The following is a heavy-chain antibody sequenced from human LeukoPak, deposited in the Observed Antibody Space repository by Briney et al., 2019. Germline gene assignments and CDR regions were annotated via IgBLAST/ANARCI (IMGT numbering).Heavy chain of an antibody. J-gene: IGHJ4*02. CDR2: ISAYNGNT. Sequence: ASVKVSCKASGYTFTSYGISWVRQAPGQGLEWMGWISAYNGNTNYAQKLQGRVTMTTDTSTSTAYMELRSLRSDDTAVYYCARDDCSSTSCYTGRYFDYWGLGTLVTVSS. CDR1: GYTFTSYG. V-gene: IGHV1-18*01. D-gene: IGHD2-2*02. CDR3: ARDDCSSTSCYTGRYFDY.